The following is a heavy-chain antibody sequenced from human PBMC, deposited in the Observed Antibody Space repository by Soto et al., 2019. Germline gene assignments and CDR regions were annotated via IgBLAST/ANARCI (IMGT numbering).Heavy chain of an antibody. CDR2: ISYDGSNK. D-gene: IGHD3-22*01. CDR1: GFTFSSYG. V-gene: IGHV3-30*18. Sequence: GGSLRLSCAASGFTFSSYGMHWVRQAPGKGLEWVAVISYDGSNKYYADSVKGRFTISRDNSKNTLYLQMNSLRAEDTAVYYCAKDRDYYDSSGALDYWGQGTLVTVSS. J-gene: IGHJ4*02. CDR3: AKDRDYYDSSGALDY.